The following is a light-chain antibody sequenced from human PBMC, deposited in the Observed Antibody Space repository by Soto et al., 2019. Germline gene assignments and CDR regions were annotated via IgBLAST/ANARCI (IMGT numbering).Light chain of an antibody. Sequence: QSVLTQPPSVSGAPGQRVTISCTGSSSNIGAGYDVHWYQQLPGTAPKHLIYGNSNRPSGVPDRVSGSKSGTSASLAITGLQAEDEADYYCQSYDSSLSGLVFGGGTKVTVL. CDR1: SSNIGAGYD. J-gene: IGLJ2*01. V-gene: IGLV1-40*01. CDR3: QSYDSSLSGLV. CDR2: GNS.